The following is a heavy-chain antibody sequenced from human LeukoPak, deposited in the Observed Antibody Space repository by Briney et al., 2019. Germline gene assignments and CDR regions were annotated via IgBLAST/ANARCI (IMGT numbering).Heavy chain of an antibody. D-gene: IGHD3-22*01. CDR3: AKDRNTMIVVVITVLDY. J-gene: IGHJ4*02. Sequence: PGGSLRLSCAASGFTFNANWMTWVRQAPGKGLEWVANIKEDGSETYYVDSVKGRFTISRDNSKNTLYLQMNSLRAEDTAVYYCAKDRNTMIVVVITVLDYWGQGTLVTVSS. CDR2: IKEDGSET. CDR1: GFTFNANW. V-gene: IGHV3-7*01.